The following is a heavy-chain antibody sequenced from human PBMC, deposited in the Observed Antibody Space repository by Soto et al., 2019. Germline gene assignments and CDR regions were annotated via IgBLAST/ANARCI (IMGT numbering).Heavy chain of an antibody. CDR3: AKDNTIFGVAAHYYYGMDV. Sequence: PGGYVRLSCAASGFSFSSYAMSWVPQAPGKGLEWVSAVSGSGGSTYYAGSVKGRFTISRDNSKNTLYLQMNSLRAEDTAVYYCAKDNTIFGVAAHYYYGMDVWGQGTTVTVSS. CDR1: GFSFSSYA. D-gene: IGHD3-3*01. CDR2: VSGSGGST. J-gene: IGHJ6*02. V-gene: IGHV3-23*01.